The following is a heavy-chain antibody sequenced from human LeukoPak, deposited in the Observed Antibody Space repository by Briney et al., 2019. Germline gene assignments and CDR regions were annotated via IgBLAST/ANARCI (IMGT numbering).Heavy chain of an antibody. V-gene: IGHV1-8*03. D-gene: IGHD4-11*01. CDR2: MNPNSGNT. J-gene: IGHJ5*02. CDR1: GYTFTSYD. Sequence: ASVKVSCKASGYTFTSYDINWVRQATGQGLEWMGWMNPNSGNTDYAQKFQGRVTITRNTSISTAYMELSSLRSEDTALYYCARESYPPTVATGATVFDPWGQGTLVTVSS. CDR3: ARESYPPTVATGATVFDP.